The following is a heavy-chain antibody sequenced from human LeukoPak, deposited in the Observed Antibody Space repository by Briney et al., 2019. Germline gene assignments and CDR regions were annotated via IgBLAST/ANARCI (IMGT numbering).Heavy chain of an antibody. Sequence: SETLSLTCAVYGGSFSDYYWSWARQPPGKGLEWIGETHHSGRTIYNPSLKTRVTISVDTSKNQISLRLTSVTAADTAVYYCARGRGYVWWFDPWGQGTLVTVSS. CDR3: ARGRGYVWWFDP. CDR2: THHSGRT. D-gene: IGHD5-12*01. V-gene: IGHV4-34*01. CDR1: GGSFSDYY. J-gene: IGHJ5*02.